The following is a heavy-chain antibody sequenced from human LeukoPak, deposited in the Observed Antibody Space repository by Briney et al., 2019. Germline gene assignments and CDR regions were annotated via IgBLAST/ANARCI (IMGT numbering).Heavy chain of an antibody. J-gene: IGHJ5*02. CDR1: GYTFTSYG. D-gene: IGHD3-9*01. CDR2: ISAYNGNT. CDR3: ARVEEYDILTGYHNWFDP. Sequence: ASVKVSCKASGYTFTSYGISWVRQAPGQGLEWMGWISAYNGNTYYAQKLQGRVTMTTDTSTSTAYMELRSLRSDDTAVYYCARVEEYDILTGYHNWFDPWGQGTLVTVSS. V-gene: IGHV1-18*01.